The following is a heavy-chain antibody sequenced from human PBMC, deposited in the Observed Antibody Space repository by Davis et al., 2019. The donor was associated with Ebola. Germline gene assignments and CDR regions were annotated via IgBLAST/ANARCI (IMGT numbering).Heavy chain of an antibody. CDR2: IYYSGST. CDR1: GGSFSGYY. CDR3: ARAAFDSSGYYFDY. V-gene: IGHV4-34*01. D-gene: IGHD3-22*01. J-gene: IGHJ4*02. Sequence: GSLRLSCAVYGGSFSGYYWGWIRQPPGKGLEWIGTIYYSGSTYYNPSLKSRVTISVDTSKNQFSLKLSSVTAADTAVYYCARAAFDSSGYYFDYWGQGTLVTVSS.